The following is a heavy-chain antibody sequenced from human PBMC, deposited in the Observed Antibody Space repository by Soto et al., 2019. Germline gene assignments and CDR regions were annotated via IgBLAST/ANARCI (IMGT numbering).Heavy chain of an antibody. D-gene: IGHD4-17*01. J-gene: IGHJ6*02. CDR3: ARDTVTPRNYYGMDV. CDR1: GGSISSSGVYY. Sequence: SETLSLTCTVSGGSISSSGVYYWSWIRQHPGKGLEWIGYIYYSGSTYYNPSLKSRVTISVDTSKNQFSLKLSSVTAADTAVYYCARDTVTPRNYYGMDVWGQGTTVTVSS. CDR2: IYYSGST. V-gene: IGHV4-31*03.